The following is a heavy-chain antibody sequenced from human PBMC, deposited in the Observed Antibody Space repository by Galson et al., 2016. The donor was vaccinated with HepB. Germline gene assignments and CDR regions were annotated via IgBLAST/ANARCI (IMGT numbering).Heavy chain of an antibody. CDR3: ARGVDRAFDH. Sequence: SLRLSCAASGFSVTSNYVNWVRRAPGKVLEWVSVIYTTGLTYYADSVRGRFTISRDISQNTVSLHINSLRAEDTAIYYCARGVDRAFDHWGQGTLVTLSS. D-gene: IGHD3-22*01. J-gene: IGHJ5*02. V-gene: IGHV3-53*01. CDR2: IYTTGLT. CDR1: GFSVTSNY.